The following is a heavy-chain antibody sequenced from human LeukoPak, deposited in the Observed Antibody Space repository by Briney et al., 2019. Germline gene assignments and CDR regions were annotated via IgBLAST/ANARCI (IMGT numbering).Heavy chain of an antibody. CDR2: IIPIFGTA. J-gene: IGHJ4*02. V-gene: IGHV1-69*13. Sequence: SVKVSCKASGYTFTGYYMHWVRQAPGQGLEWMGGIIPIFGTANYAQKFQGRVTITADESTSTAYMELSSLRSEDTAVYYCAREHEGGDYWGQGTLVTVSS. CDR3: AREHEGGDY. CDR1: GYTFTGYY.